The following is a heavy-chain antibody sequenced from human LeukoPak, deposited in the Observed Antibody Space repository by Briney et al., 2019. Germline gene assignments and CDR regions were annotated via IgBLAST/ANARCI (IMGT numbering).Heavy chain of an antibody. CDR3: AKYRG. CDR2: IKEDGSEK. J-gene: IGHJ4*02. V-gene: IGHV3-7*01. CDR1: GFTFSRYW. Sequence: GGSLRLSCASSGFTFSRYWMSWVRQDPGKGLEWVANIKEDGSEKYHVDSVKGRFTISRDNAKNSLYLQMNSRRAEETAIYFFAKYRGWGQGTLVTVSS. D-gene: IGHD2-2*02.